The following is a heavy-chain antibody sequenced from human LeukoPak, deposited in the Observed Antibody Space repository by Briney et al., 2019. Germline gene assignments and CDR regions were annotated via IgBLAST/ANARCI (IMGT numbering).Heavy chain of an antibody. Sequence: GGSLRLSCAASGFTFSSYSMNWVRQAPGKGLEWVSSISSSSSYIYYADSVKGRFTISRDNSKNTLYQQMNSLRAEDTAVYYCASPIPYYYDSSGPGGGGEYWGQGTLVTVSS. V-gene: IGHV3-21*04. J-gene: IGHJ4*02. CDR2: ISSSSSYI. CDR3: ASPIPYYYDSSGPGGGGEY. CDR1: GFTFSSYS. D-gene: IGHD3-22*01.